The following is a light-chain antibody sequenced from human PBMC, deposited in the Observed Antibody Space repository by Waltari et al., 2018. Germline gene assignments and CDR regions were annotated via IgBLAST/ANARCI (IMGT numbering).Light chain of an antibody. J-gene: IGKJ1*01. CDR2: DAS. Sequence: EIVLTQSPATLSLSPGVGATLSCRASQSISTDLAWYQQKPGQAPRLLIHDASSRATGIPARFSGSGSGTDFTLAISSLEPEDFAVYYCQQRSRWPRTFGQGTKVEIK. CDR3: QQRSRWPRT. V-gene: IGKV3-11*01. CDR1: QSISTD.